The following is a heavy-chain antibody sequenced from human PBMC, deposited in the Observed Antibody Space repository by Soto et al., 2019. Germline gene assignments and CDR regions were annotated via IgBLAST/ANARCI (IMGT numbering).Heavy chain of an antibody. Sequence: ASVKVSCKASGYTFTSYDIYWVRQATGQGLEWMGWMNPNTGNSGYAQKFQGRVTVTSDTSINTVYMELSSLRSEDTAVYYCARRAESNGWNGFGADKYYFDFWGQGTLVTVSS. D-gene: IGHD1-1*01. J-gene: IGHJ4*02. V-gene: IGHV1-8*01. CDR3: ARRAESNGWNGFGADKYYFDF. CDR1: GYTFTSYD. CDR2: MNPNTGNS.